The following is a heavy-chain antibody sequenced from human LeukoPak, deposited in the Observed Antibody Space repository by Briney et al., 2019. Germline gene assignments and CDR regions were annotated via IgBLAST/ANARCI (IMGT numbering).Heavy chain of an antibody. J-gene: IGHJ3*02. CDR3: ARTIVVVTATNDAFDI. Sequence: SETLSLTCTVSGYSISSGYYWGWIRQPPGKGLEWIGSIYHSGSTYYNPSLKSRVTISVDTSKNQFSLKLSSVTAADTAVYYCARTIVVVTATNDAFDIWGQGTMVTVSS. V-gene: IGHV4-38-2*02. CDR2: IYHSGST. CDR1: GYSISSGYY. D-gene: IGHD2-21*02.